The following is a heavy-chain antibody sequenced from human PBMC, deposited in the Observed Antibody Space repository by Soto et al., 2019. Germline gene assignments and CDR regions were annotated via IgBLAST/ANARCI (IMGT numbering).Heavy chain of an antibody. CDR2: ISAYSVDT. Sequence: QVQLVQSGAEVKKPGASVKVSCKASGYRLQTYGMTWVRQAPGQGLEWMGWISAYSVDTYTTQKFQDRVTMTTDTSTGTAYMELRGLRSDDTAVYYCARGHEVIRGALDVWGQGTTVTVSS. CDR1: GYRLQTYG. CDR3: ARGHEVIRGALDV. D-gene: IGHD2-21*01. J-gene: IGHJ6*02. V-gene: IGHV1-18*01.